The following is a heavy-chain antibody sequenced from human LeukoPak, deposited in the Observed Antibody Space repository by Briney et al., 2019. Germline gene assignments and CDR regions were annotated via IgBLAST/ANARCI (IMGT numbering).Heavy chain of an antibody. CDR1: GYSFSDYP. CDR2: INSNSGGT. Sequence: ASVKVSCKASGYSFSDYPIHWVRQAPGQGLEWMGRINSNSGGTSYAQNFQGRVTMTRDTSISTVYMEVGGLTSDDTAVYYCARGGSGSGYLYYFDFWGQGTLVSVSS. D-gene: IGHD3-10*01. V-gene: IGHV1-2*06. J-gene: IGHJ4*02. CDR3: ARGGSGSGYLYYFDF.